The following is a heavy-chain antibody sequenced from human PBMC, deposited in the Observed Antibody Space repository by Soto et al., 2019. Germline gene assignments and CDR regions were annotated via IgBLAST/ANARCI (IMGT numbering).Heavy chain of an antibody. CDR2: IYHSGST. V-gene: IGHV4-38-2*01. CDR3: ARALYCSGGSCSPLRGMDV. J-gene: IGHJ6*02. D-gene: IGHD2-15*01. CDR1: GYSISSGYY. Sequence: SETLSLTCAVSGYSISSGYYWGWIRQPPGKGLEWIGTIYHSGSTYYNPSLKSRVTISVDTSKNQFSLKVNSVTAADTAVYYCARALYCSGGSCSPLRGMDVWGLGTTVT.